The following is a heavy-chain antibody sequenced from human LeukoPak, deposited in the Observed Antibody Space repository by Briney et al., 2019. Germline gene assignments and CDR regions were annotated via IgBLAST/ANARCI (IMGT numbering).Heavy chain of an antibody. D-gene: IGHD3-22*01. CDR2: IYYSGST. CDR1: GGSISSSSYY. CDR3: AREWAATYYYDSSGYPTYFDY. Sequence: SETLSLTCTVSGGSISSSSYYWGWIRQPPGKGLEWIGSIYYSGSTYYNPSLKSRVTISVDTSKNQFSLKLSSVTAADTAVYYCAREWAATYYYDSSGYPTYFDYWGQGTLVTVSS. J-gene: IGHJ4*02. V-gene: IGHV4-39*07.